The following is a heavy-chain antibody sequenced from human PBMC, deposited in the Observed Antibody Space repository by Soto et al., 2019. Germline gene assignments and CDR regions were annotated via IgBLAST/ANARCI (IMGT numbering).Heavy chain of an antibody. J-gene: IGHJ4*02. CDR2: INPSGGTT. D-gene: IGHD3-22*01. Sequence: ASVKVSCKTSGYIFTSYYIHWVRQAPGQGLEWMGIINPSGGTTTYAQKFQGRVTMTRDTSTSTVYMELSSLRSEDTAVYYCARDYYYDSSGLDYWGQGTLVTVSS. CDR3: ARDYYYDSSGLDY. CDR1: GYIFTSYY. V-gene: IGHV1-46*01.